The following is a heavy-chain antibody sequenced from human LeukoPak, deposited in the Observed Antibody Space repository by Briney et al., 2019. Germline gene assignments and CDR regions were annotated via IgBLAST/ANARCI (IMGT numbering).Heavy chain of an antibody. CDR3: AREGTYQLTTFDY. D-gene: IGHD2-2*01. V-gene: IGHV3-30*02. CDR2: IRFDASNA. CDR1: GFTFSTYA. J-gene: IGHJ4*02. Sequence: GGSLRLSCAASGFTFSTYAMHWARQAPGKGLEWVAFIRFDASNASYADSVTGRFTISRDNSKNTLYLQMNSLRAEDTAVYYCAREGTYQLTTFDYWGQGTLVTVSS.